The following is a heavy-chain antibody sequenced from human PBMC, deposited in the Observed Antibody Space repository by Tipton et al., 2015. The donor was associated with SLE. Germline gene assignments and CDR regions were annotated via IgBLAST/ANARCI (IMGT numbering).Heavy chain of an antibody. J-gene: IGHJ4*02. V-gene: IGHV4-59*01. CDR3: ARGSSYYGLGGDY. D-gene: IGHD3-10*01. Sequence: TLSLTCTVSGGVISEYYWSWIRQPPGKGLEWIGYIYDTGSTDYNPSLKSRVTISVDTSKNQFSLKLRSVTAADTAVYYCARGSSYYGLGGDYWGQGTLVTVSS. CDR2: IYDTGST. CDR1: GGVISEYY.